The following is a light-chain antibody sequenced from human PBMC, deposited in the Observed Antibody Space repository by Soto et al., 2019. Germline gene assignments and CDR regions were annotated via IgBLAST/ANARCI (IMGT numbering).Light chain of an antibody. Sequence: SPAALSASVGDRVTITCRASQSISSYLNWYQQKPGKAPKLLIYAASSLQSGVPSRFSGSGSGTDFTLTISSLQPEDFATYCCPVSYSTPTSFGGGTMV. J-gene: IGKJ4*01. V-gene: IGKV1-39*01. CDR1: QSISSY. CDR3: PVSYSTPTS. CDR2: AAS.